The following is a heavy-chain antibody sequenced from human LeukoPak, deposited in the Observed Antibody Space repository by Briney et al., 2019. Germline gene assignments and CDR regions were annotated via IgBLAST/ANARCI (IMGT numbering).Heavy chain of an antibody. Sequence: ASAKVSCKTSGYNFTTYFITWVRQAPGQGLEWMGWISPYNGHTKYAHSLQGRVTMTTDTSTSTAFMELRSLMSDDTAVYFCAREGESRKLDSWGQGTLVTVSS. CDR2: ISPYNGHT. J-gene: IGHJ5*01. D-gene: IGHD1-26*01. CDR3: AREGESRKLDS. V-gene: IGHV1-18*04. CDR1: GYNFTTYF.